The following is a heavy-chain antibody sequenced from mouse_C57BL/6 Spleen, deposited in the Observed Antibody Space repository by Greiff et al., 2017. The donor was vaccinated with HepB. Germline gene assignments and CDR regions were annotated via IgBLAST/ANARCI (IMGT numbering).Heavy chain of an antibody. Sequence: VQLKESGPELVKPGASVKISCKASGYSFTGYYMHWVKQSSEKSLEWIGEINPSTGGTSYNQKFKGKATLTVDKSSSTAYMQLKSLTSEDSAVYYCARGGSLDYWGQGTTLTVSS. CDR2: INPSTGGT. V-gene: IGHV1-43*01. J-gene: IGHJ2*01. CDR3: ARGGSLDY. CDR1: GYSFTGYY.